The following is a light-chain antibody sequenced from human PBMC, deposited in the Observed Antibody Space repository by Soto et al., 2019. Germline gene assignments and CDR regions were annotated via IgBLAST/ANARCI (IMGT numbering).Light chain of an antibody. V-gene: IGKV3-20*01. J-gene: IGKJ5*01. CDR3: QQYSSSPRT. CDR1: QTISSGF. CDR2: DAS. Sequence: EIVLTQSPGILYLSPGDRATLSCRASQTISSGFLAWYQQKVGQAPRLLIYDASNRATGVPDRFSGNGSGTDFSLTISRLEPEDFAVYHCQQYSSSPRTFGQGTRLEIK.